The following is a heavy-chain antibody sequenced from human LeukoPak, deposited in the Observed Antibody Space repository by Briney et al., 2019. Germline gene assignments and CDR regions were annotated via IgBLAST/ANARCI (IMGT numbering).Heavy chain of an antibody. D-gene: IGHD3-22*01. CDR2: IYYSGST. J-gene: IGHJ4*02. CDR1: GFTFSSYAMH. Sequence: LRLSCAASGFTFSSYAMHWVRQPPGKGLEWIGYIYYSGSTYYNPSLKSRVTISVDTSKNQFSLKLSSVTAADTAVYYCARDLPYYDMGYWGQGTLVTVSS. V-gene: IGHV4-30-4*01. CDR3: ARDLPYYDMGY.